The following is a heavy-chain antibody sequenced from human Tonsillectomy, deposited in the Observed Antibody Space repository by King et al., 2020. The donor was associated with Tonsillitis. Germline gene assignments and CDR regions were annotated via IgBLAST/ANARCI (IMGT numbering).Heavy chain of an antibody. J-gene: IGHJ3*02. V-gene: IGHV3-23*04. Sequence: VQLVESGGGLVQPGGSLRLSCAASGFTFSSYAMSWVRQAPGKGLEWVSAISGSGGSTYYADSVKGRFTISRDNSKNTLYLQMNSLRAEDTAVYYCAKDIGDSSGYYYGSFDAFDIWGQGTMVTVSS. D-gene: IGHD3-22*01. CDR2: ISGSGGST. CDR1: GFTFSSYA. CDR3: AKDIGDSSGYYYGSFDAFDI.